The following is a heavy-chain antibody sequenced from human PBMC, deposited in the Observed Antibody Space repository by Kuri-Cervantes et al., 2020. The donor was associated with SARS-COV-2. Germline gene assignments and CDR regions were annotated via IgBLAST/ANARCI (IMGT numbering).Heavy chain of an antibody. V-gene: IGHV3-15*01. CDR2: IKSKTDGGTT. CDR1: GFTFSSYS. Sequence: GGSLRLSCAASGFTFSSYSMNWVRQAPGKGLEWVGRIKSKTDGGTTDYAAPVKGRFTISRDDSKNTLYLQMNSLKTEDTAVYYCTTALTPQMYYYGSGREDWGQGTLVTVSS. J-gene: IGHJ4*02. CDR3: TTALTPQMYYYGSGRED. D-gene: IGHD3-10*01.